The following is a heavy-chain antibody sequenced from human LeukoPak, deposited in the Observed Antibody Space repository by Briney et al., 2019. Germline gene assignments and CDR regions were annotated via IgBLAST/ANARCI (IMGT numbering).Heavy chain of an antibody. CDR2: IYISGNT. V-gene: IGHV4-61*02. D-gene: IGHD6-19*01. CDR1: GGSIKTGGYS. J-gene: IGHJ3*02. Sequence: PSETLSLTCTVSGGSIKTGGYSWTWIRQPAGKGLEWIRRIYISGNTDQNPSLKSRVTVSMDSSKNQFSLEMKSVTAADTAVYYCTRGWSSAGVFDTWGQGTVVTVSS. CDR3: TRGWSSAGVFDT.